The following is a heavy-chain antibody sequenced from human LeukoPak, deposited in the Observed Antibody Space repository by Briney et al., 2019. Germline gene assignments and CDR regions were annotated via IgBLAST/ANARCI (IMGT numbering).Heavy chain of an antibody. D-gene: IGHD1-26*01. J-gene: IGHJ4*02. CDR1: GGPIDITNY. CDR3: TREDRPYCPFAY. Sequence: KSSETLSLTCGVSGGPIDITNYWSWVRQAPGKGLEWIGEIAHDGTINYNPSLRSRVAMSLDRANNQFSLSLTSVTAADTAVYYCTREDRPYCPFAYWGQGVLVTVSS. V-gene: IGHV4-4*02. CDR2: IAHDGTI.